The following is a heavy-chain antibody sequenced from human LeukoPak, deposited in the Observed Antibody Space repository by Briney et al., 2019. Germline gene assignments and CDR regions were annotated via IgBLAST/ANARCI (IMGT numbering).Heavy chain of an antibody. J-gene: IGHJ5*02. CDR3: AKDAPFLDYGGNWFDP. Sequence: GGSLRLSCAASGFTFSSYGMHWVRQAPGKGLEWVAVISYDGSNKYYADSVKGRFTISRDNSKSTLYLQMNSLRAEDTAVYYCAKDAPFLDYGGNWFDPWGQGTLVTVSS. CDR2: ISYDGSNK. CDR1: GFTFSSYG. D-gene: IGHD4-17*01. V-gene: IGHV3-30*18.